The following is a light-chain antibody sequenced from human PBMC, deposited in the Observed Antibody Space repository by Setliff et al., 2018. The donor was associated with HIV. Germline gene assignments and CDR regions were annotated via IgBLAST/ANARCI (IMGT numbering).Light chain of an antibody. CDR1: QSVLYGSNSKNY. CDR3: QHYYNHPFL. CDR2: GAS. V-gene: IGKV4-1*01. J-gene: IGKJ2*01. Sequence: DIVMTQSPDSLSVPLGERATFNCTSSQSVLYGSNSKNYLAWYQHKPGQPPRLLISGASTREYGVPDRFSGSGSGTDFTLTISRLKAEDVAVYYCQHYYNHPFLFGQGTKVDIK.